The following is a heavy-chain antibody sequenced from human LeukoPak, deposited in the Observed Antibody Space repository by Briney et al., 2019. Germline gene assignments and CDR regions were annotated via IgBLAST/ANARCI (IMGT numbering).Heavy chain of an antibody. J-gene: IGHJ4*02. Sequence: GSLRLSCGGSGFNFKNYGIHWVRQAPGRGLEWVAGMSYDGGHIYYGDSVKGRFTISRDNSKDTAYVEMNSLRPADTAVYYCAKGCSSTSCAIEFDSWGQGILVTVSS. CDR3: AKGCSSTSCAIEFDS. V-gene: IGHV3-30*18. D-gene: IGHD2-2*01. CDR1: GFNFKNYG. CDR2: MSYDGGHI.